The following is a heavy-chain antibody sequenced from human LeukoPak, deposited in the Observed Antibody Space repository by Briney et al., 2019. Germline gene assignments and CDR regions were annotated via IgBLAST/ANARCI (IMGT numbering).Heavy chain of an antibody. CDR2: MNPNSGNT. J-gene: IGHJ4*02. CDR3: ARGRGSYSYFDY. Sequence: ASVKVSCKASGYTFTSYDINWGRQATGQGLEWMGWMNPNSGNTGYAQKFQGRVTMTRNTSISTAYMELSSLRSEDTAVYYCARGRGSYSYFDYWGQGTLVTVSS. D-gene: IGHD1-26*01. V-gene: IGHV1-8*01. CDR1: GYTFTSYD.